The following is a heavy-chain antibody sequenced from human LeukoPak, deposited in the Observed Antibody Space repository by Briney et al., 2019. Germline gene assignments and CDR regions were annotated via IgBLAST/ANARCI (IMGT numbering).Heavy chain of an antibody. J-gene: IGHJ6*02. Sequence: PGGSLRLSCAASGFTFSSYSMNWVRQAPGKGLEWVSAISGSGGSTYYADSVKGRFTISRDNSKNTLYLQMNSLRAEDTAVYYCARDRDRTVTSLLYAMDVWGQGTTVTVSS. D-gene: IGHD4-11*01. CDR1: GFTFSSYS. CDR2: ISGSGGST. CDR3: ARDRDRTVTSLLYAMDV. V-gene: IGHV3-23*01.